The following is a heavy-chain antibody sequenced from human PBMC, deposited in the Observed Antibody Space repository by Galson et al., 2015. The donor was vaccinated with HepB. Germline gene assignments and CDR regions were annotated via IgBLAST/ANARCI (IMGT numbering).Heavy chain of an antibody. D-gene: IGHD1-26*01. CDR2: ITSSSSST. V-gene: IGHV3-48*01. CDR1: GFPFRTTG. J-gene: IGHJ5*02. CDR3: ARVLLGAPGFDP. Sequence: LRLSCAASGFPFRTTGMNWFRQAPGKGLEWFSSITSSSSSTYYAESVKGRFTISRDNGNNSLHLQLRSLRAEDTAVSYCARVLLGAPGFDPWGQGTLVTVSS.